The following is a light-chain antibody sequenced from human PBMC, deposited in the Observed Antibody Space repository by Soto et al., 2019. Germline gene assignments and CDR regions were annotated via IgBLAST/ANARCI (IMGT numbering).Light chain of an antibody. Sequence: DIQMTQSPSTLSASVGDRVTITCRASQSINSWLAWYQQKPGKAPKLLIYKASSLETGVPSRFSGSGSGTEFTLTISSLQPDDFATYYCLQYNSYSWTFGQGTKVEIE. CDR2: KAS. CDR3: LQYNSYSWT. CDR1: QSINSW. J-gene: IGKJ1*01. V-gene: IGKV1-5*03.